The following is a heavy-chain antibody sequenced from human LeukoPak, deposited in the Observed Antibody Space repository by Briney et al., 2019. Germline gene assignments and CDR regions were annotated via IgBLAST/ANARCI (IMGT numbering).Heavy chain of an antibody. Sequence: SETLSLTCTVSGGSISSYYWSWIRQPPGKGPECIGYISYSGSTNYNPSLKSRVTISLDTSKNRFSLKLTSVTAADTAVFYCARSQGAYFDYWGQGILVTVSS. J-gene: IGHJ4*02. CDR3: ARSQGAYFDY. V-gene: IGHV4-59*01. CDR1: GGSISSYY. CDR2: ISYSGST.